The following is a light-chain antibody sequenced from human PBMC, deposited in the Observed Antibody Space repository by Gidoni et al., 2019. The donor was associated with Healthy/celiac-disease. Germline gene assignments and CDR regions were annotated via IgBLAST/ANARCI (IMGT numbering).Light chain of an antibody. CDR1: NIGSKS. V-gene: IGLV3-21*04. CDR3: QVWDSSSDR. CDR2: YDS. J-gene: IGLJ2*01. Sequence: SYVLTQPPSVSVAPGKTARLTCGGNNIGSKSVHWYQQKPGQAPVLVIYYDSDRPSGIPERFSGSNSGNTATLTISRVEAGDEADYYCQVWDSSSDRFGGGTKLTVL.